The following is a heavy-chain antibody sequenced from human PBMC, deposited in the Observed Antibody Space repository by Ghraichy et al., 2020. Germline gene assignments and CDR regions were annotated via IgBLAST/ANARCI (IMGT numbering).Heavy chain of an antibody. Sequence: SQTISLTCAVYGGSFSGYYWSWIRQPPGKGLEWIGEINHSGSTNYNPSLKSRVTISVDTSKNQFSLKLSSVTAADTAVYYCARVWARFCSGGSCYPKGHFDYWGQGTLVTVSS. CDR3: ARVWARFCSGGSCYPKGHFDY. CDR1: GGSFSGYY. V-gene: IGHV4-34*01. D-gene: IGHD2-15*01. J-gene: IGHJ4*02. CDR2: INHSGST.